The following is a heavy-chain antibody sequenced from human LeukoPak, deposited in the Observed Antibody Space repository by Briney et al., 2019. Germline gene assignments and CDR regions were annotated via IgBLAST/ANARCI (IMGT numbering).Heavy chain of an antibody. CDR1: GYTFTGYY. J-gene: IGHJ4*02. V-gene: IGHV1-2*02. CDR2: INPNSGGT. Sequence: EASVKVSCKASGYTFTGYYMHWMRQAPGQGLEWMGWINPNSGGTNYAQKFQGRVTMTRDTSISTAYMELSRLRSDDTAVYYCARLGYCSGGSCSTNWGQGTLVTVSS. D-gene: IGHD2-15*01. CDR3: ARLGYCSGGSCSTN.